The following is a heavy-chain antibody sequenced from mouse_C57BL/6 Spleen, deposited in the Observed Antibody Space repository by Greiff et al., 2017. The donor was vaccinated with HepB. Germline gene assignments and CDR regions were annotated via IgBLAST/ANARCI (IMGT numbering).Heavy chain of an antibody. Sequence: EVKLMESGGGLVKPGGSLKLSCAASGFTFSSYAMSWVRQTPEKRLEWVATISDGGSYTYYPDNVKGRFTISRDNAKNNLYLQMSHLKSEDTAMYYCARDNYGNPWYFDVWGTGTTVTVSS. CDR2: ISDGGSYT. V-gene: IGHV5-4*01. CDR3: ARDNYGNPWYFDV. J-gene: IGHJ1*03. D-gene: IGHD2-1*01. CDR1: GFTFSSYA.